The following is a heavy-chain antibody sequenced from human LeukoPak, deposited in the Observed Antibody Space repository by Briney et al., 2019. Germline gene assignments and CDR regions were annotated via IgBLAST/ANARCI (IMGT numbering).Heavy chain of an antibody. CDR2: IYYSGST. D-gene: IGHD3-16*01. CDR1: GGSISSYY. Sequence: SETLSLTCTVSGGSISSYYWSWIRQPPGKGLEWIGYIYYSGSTNYNPSLKSRVAISVDTSKNQFSLRLSSVTAADTAVYYCASEPGGRGWFDPWGQGTLVTVSS. J-gene: IGHJ5*02. V-gene: IGHV4-59*01. CDR3: ASEPGGRGWFDP.